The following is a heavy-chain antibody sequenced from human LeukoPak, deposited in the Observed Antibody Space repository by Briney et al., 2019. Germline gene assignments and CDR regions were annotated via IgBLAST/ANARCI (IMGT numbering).Heavy chain of an antibody. CDR2: INHSGST. Sequence: SETLSLTCAVYGGSFSGYYWSWIRQPPGKGLEWIGEINHSGSTNYNPSLKRRVTISVDTSKNQFSLKLSSVTAADTAVYYCAMTPSAGYSNLWGQGTLVTVSS. CDR1: GGSFSGYY. V-gene: IGHV4-34*01. J-gene: IGHJ4*02. D-gene: IGHD6-13*01. CDR3: AMTPSAGYSNL.